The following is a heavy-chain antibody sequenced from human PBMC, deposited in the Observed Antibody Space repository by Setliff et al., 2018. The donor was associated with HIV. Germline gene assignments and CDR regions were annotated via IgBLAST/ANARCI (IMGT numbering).Heavy chain of an antibody. CDR2: IYTSGST. CDR1: GGSISSISYY. CDR3: ARERDFYYDNSGYSFDY. J-gene: IGHJ4*02. D-gene: IGHD3-22*01. Sequence: PSETLSLTCTVSGGSISSISYYWSWIRQPAGKGLEWIGHIYTSGSTNYNPSLKSRATISVDTSKNQFSLNLRSVTAADTAVYYCARERDFYYDNSGYSFDYWGQGTLVTVSS. V-gene: IGHV4-61*09.